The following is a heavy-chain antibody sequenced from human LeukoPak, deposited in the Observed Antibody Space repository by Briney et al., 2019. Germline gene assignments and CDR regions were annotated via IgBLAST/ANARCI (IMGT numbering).Heavy chain of an antibody. CDR3: ARGKVYDFWSGYYFPGGSYYMDV. CDR1: GYTFTSYG. CDR2: ISAYNGNT. J-gene: IGHJ6*03. Sequence: GASVKVSCKASGYTFTSYGINWVRQAPGQGLEWMGWISAYNGNTNYAQKLQGRVTVTTDTSTSTAYMELRSLRSDDTAVYYCARGKVYDFWSGYYFPGGSYYMDVWGKGTTVTVSS. D-gene: IGHD3-3*01. V-gene: IGHV1-18*01.